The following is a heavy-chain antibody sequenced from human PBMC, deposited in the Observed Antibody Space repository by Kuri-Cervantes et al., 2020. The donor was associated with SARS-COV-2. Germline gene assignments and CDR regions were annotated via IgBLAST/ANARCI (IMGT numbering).Heavy chain of an antibody. CDR2: IYYSGST. V-gene: IGHV4-61*01. Sequence: ESLKISCTVSGGSVSSGSYYWSWIRQPPGKGLEWIGYIYYSGSTNYNPSLKSRVTISVDTSKNQFSLRLSSVTAADTAVYYCARKYYDILTGYYTEDYWGQGTLVTVSS. J-gene: IGHJ4*02. CDR1: GGSVSSGSYY. D-gene: IGHD3-9*01. CDR3: ARKYYDILTGYYTEDY.